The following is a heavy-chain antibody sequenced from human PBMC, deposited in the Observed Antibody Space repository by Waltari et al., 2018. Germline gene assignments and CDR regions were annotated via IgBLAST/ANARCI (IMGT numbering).Heavy chain of an antibody. J-gene: IGHJ5*02. D-gene: IGHD3-10*01. CDR2: IYTSGST. V-gene: IGHV4-4*07. Sequence: QMQLQESGPGLVKPSETLSLTCTVSGGSISSYYWTWIRQPAGKGLEWIGRIYTSGSTDYNPSLKRRFTMSVDTSKNQFSLKLSSVTAADTAVYYCARGPLVRGANSLDPWGQGTLVTVSS. CDR3: ARGPLVRGANSLDP. CDR1: GGSISSYY.